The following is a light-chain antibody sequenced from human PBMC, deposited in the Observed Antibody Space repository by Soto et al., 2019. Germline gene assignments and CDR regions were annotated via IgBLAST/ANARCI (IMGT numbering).Light chain of an antibody. Sequence: QSALTQPRSVSGSPGQSVTISCIGTNSDIGGYNYVSWYRQYPGKAPKVVIYDVNKRPSGVPDRFSGSKSANTASLTISGLQAEDEADYYCCSYAGSYTFVFGTGSKATVL. CDR2: DVN. CDR1: NSDIGGYNY. V-gene: IGLV2-11*01. CDR3: CSYAGSYTFV. J-gene: IGLJ1*01.